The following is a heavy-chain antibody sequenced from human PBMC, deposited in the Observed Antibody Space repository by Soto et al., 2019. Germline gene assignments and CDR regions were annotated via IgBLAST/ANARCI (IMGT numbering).Heavy chain of an antibody. V-gene: IGHV3-23*01. D-gene: IGHD6-13*01. CDR1: GFTFSSYA. Sequence: GGSLRLSCAASGFTFSSYAMNWVRQAPGKGLEWVSVISGSGDSTYYADSVKGRFTISRNNSKNTLYLQMNSLRTEDTAVYYCARRGPGTYFDYWGQGTLVTVSS. CDR3: ARRGPGTYFDY. CDR2: ISGSGDST. J-gene: IGHJ4*02.